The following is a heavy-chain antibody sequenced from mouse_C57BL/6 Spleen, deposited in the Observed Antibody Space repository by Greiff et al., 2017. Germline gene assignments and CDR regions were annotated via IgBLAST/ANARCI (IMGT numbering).Heavy chain of an antibody. CDR2: IDPSDSYT. CDR1: GYTFTSYW. V-gene: IGHV1-69*01. CDR3: ASSGDYDDY. J-gene: IGHJ2*01. Sequence: QVQLQQPGAELVMPGASVKLSCKASGYTFTSYWMHWVKQRPGQGLEWIGEIDPSDSYTNYNQKFKGKSTLTVDKSSSTAYMQLSSLTSEDSAVYYCASSGDYDDYWGQGTTLTVSS. D-gene: IGHD2-4*01.